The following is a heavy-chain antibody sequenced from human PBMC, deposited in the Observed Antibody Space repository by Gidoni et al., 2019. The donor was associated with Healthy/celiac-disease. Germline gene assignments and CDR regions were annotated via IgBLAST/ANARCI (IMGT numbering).Heavy chain of an antibody. CDR1: GGSISSSSYY. J-gene: IGHJ3*02. CDR3: ARQIPGLYYDSSGYYYDAFDI. D-gene: IGHD3-22*01. CDR2: IYYSGST. V-gene: IGHV4-39*01. Sequence: QLQLQASGRGLVKPSETLSLPCTVSGGSISSSSYYSGWIRQPPGKGLEWIGSIYYSGSTYYNPSLKSRVTISVDTSKNQFSLKLSSVTAADTAVYYCARQIPGLYYDSSGYYYDAFDIWGQGTMVTVSS.